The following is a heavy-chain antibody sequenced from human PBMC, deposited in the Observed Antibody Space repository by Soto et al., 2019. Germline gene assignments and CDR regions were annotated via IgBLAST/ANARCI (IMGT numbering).Heavy chain of an antibody. V-gene: IGHV3-7*01. D-gene: IGHD3-10*01. CDR3: ARDLGASKYYYGSARGYYFGY. CDR1: GCTLSSNW. J-gene: IGHJ4*02. Sequence: GGSLRLSWSDSGCTLSSNWMNCVWHDPGMRLAWVANINKDGCEKYYVYSVNGRFTIARDTANNSVYLQMNSLRAEDTAVYYCARDLGASKYYYGSARGYYFGYCGQGSLVTVSS. CDR2: INKDGCEK.